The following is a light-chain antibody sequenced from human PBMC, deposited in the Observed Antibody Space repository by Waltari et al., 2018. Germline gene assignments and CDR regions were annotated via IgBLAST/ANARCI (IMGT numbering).Light chain of an antibody. J-gene: IGLJ2*01. CDR1: SSDVGSYNL. Sequence: QSALTQPASVSGSPGQSITIPCTGTSSDVGSYNLVSWYQQHPGKVPKLMIYEDSKRPSGVSNRFSGSKSGNTASLTISGLQAEDEADYYCCSYAGSSTLVFGGGTKLTVL. V-gene: IGLV2-23*01. CDR2: EDS. CDR3: CSYAGSSTLV.